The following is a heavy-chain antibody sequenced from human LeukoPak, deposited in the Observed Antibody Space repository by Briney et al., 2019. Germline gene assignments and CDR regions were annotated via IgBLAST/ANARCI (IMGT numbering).Heavy chain of an antibody. CDR3: VGAVAATRIDF. J-gene: IGHJ4*02. D-gene: IGHD6-19*01. V-gene: IGHV4-59*01. CDR2: IYYSGST. CDR1: GGSISSYY. Sequence: SETLSLTCTVSGGSISSYYWSWIRQPPGKGLEWIGYIYYSGSTNYNPSLKSRVTISVDTSKNQFSLKVSSVTAADTAVYYCVGAVAATRIDFWGQGTLVTVSS.